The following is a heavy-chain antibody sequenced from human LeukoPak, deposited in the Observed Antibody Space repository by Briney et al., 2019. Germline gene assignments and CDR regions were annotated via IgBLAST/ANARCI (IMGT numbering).Heavy chain of an antibody. CDR3: ARGCDFWSAPDAFDI. CDR2: INPNTGGT. V-gene: IGHV1-2*02. D-gene: IGHD3-3*01. Sequence: ASVKVSCKSSGCTFTGYYLHWVRQAPGQGLEWMGWINPNTGGTTYAEKVQGRVTMTRDTSISTAYMELNRLRSDDTAMYFCARGCDFWSAPDAFDIWGQGTMVTVSS. J-gene: IGHJ3*02. CDR1: GCTFTGYY.